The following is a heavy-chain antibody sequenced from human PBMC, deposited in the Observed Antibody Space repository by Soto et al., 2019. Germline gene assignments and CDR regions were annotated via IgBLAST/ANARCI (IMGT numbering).Heavy chain of an antibody. CDR1: GYTFTSYG. Sequence: QVQLVQSGAEVKKPGASVKVSCKASGYTFTSYGISWVRQAPGQGLEWMGWISAYNGNTNYPQKLQGRVTMTTDISTSTAYIALRSLRSDATAVYSWARGGNYDFWRGSHFDYWGQGTLVTVSS. J-gene: IGHJ4*02. V-gene: IGHV1-18*04. D-gene: IGHD3-3*01. CDR2: ISAYNGNT. CDR3: ARGGNYDFWRGSHFDY.